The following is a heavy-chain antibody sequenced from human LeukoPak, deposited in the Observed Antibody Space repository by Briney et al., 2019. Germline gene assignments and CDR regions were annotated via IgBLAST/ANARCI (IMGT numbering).Heavy chain of an antibody. CDR2: INPSGGST. CDR1: GYTFTGYY. CDR3: ARGMITFGGVIVVLASNYMDV. D-gene: IGHD3-16*02. V-gene: IGHV1-46*01. J-gene: IGHJ6*03. Sequence: ASVKVSCKASGYTFTGYYMHWVRQAPGQGLEWMGIINPSGGSTSYAQKFQGRVTMTRDTSTSTVYMELSSLRSEDTAVYYCARGMITFGGVIVVLASNYMDVWGKGTTVTISS.